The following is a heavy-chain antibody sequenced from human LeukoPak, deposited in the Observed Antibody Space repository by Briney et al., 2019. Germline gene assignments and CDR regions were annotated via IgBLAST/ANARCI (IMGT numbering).Heavy chain of an antibody. J-gene: IGHJ4*02. V-gene: IGHV1-8*03. CDR3: ARTSSVWGSYRLGY. CDR1: GYTFTSYD. CDR2: MNPNSGNT. Sequence: ASVKVSCKASGYTFTSYDIKWVRQATGQGLEWMGWMNPNSGNTGYAQKFQGRVTITRNTSISTAYMKLSSLRSEDTAVYYCARTSSVWGSYRLGYWGQGTLVTVSS. D-gene: IGHD3-16*02.